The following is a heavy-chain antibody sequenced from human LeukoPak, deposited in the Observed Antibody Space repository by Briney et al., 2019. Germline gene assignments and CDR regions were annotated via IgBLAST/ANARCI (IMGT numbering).Heavy chain of an antibody. Sequence: SETLSLTCTVSGDSISSSDYYWGWICQSPGKGLEWIGRISYSGKTFYNPSLKSRVTMSVDTSKNLFSLRLNSVTAADTAVYYCSRLTHSYYADTAGYYPYYYMDVWGEGATVTVSS. D-gene: IGHD3-22*01. V-gene: IGHV4-39*02. J-gene: IGHJ6*03. CDR1: GDSISSSDYY. CDR2: ISYSGKT. CDR3: SRLTHSYYADTAGYYPYYYMDV.